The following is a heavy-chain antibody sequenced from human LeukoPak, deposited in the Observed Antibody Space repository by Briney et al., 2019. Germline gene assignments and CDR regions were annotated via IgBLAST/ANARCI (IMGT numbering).Heavy chain of an antibody. V-gene: IGHV4-34*01. J-gene: IGHJ5*02. Sequence: SETLSLTCAVYGGSFSGYYWSWIRQPPGNGLEWIGEINHSGSTNYNPSLKSRVTISVDTSKNQFSLKLSSVTAADTAVYYCARGPRIAVAGPGYWFDPWGQGTLVTVSS. D-gene: IGHD6-19*01. CDR2: INHSGST. CDR3: ARGPRIAVAGPGYWFDP. CDR1: GGSFSGYY.